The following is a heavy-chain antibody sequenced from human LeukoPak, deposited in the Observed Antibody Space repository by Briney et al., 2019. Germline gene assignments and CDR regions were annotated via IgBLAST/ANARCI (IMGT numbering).Heavy chain of an antibody. CDR1: GFTFSSYA. V-gene: IGHV3-23*01. D-gene: IGHD1-26*01. J-gene: IGHJ6*03. CDR2: ISGSGGST. CDR3: AKDSGGTYFYYYYYMDV. Sequence: GGSLRLSCAASGFTFSSYAMTWVRQAPGKGLEWVSVISGSGGSTFYADSVKGRFTISRDNSKNTLYLQMNSLRAEDTAVYYCAKDSGGTYFYYYYYMDVWGKGTTVTVSS.